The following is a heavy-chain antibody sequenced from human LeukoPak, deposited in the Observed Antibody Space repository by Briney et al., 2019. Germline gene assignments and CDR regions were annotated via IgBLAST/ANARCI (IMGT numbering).Heavy chain of an antibody. D-gene: IGHD6-19*01. CDR1: GFTFSSYA. CDR2: ISGSGGST. J-gene: IGHJ5*02. V-gene: IGHV3-23*01. Sequence: GGSLRLSCAASGFTFSSYAMRWVRQAPGKGLEGVSIISGSGGSTYYADSVKGRFTISRDNSKNTLYLQMNSLRAEDTAVYYCARDGSGWGGNWFDPWGQGTLVTVSS. CDR3: ARDGSGWGGNWFDP.